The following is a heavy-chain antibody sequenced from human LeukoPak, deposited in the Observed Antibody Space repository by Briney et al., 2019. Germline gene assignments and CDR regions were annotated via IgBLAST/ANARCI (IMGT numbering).Heavy chain of an antibody. CDR3: AKDARRYSGWYFFDH. Sequence: GESLRLSCVASGFSFSNLAMGWVRQAPGNGLEWVSVISDSGGITYYADSVKGRFTISRDNSRNTLYLQMNSLRVDDTAVYYCAKDARRYSGWYFFDHWGQGTLVTVSS. D-gene: IGHD6-19*01. J-gene: IGHJ4*02. CDR2: ISDSGGIT. V-gene: IGHV3-23*01. CDR1: GFSFSNLA.